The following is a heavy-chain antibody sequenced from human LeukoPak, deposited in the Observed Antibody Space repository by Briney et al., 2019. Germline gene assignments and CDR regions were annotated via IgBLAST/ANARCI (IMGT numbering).Heavy chain of an antibody. CDR3: ARGDVVVPAASRGPQYYYYYYMDV. Sequence: ASVKVSCKASGYTFTGYYMHWVRQAPGQGLEWMGWINPNSGGTNYAQKFQGRVTMTRDTSISTAYMELSRLRSDDTAVYYCARGDVVVPAASRGPQYYYYYYMDVWGKGTTVTISS. CDR2: INPNSGGT. J-gene: IGHJ6*03. D-gene: IGHD2-2*01. CDR1: GYTFTGYY. V-gene: IGHV1-2*02.